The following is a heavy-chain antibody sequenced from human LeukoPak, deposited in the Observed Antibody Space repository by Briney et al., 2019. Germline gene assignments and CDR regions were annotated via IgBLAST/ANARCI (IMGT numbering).Heavy chain of an antibody. D-gene: IGHD6-13*01. J-gene: IGHJ6*03. CDR3: ARSSSWYEAYYCYMDV. CDR1: GYSISSGYY. CDR2: INHSGST. V-gene: IGHV4-38-2*01. Sequence: SETLSLTCAVSGYSISSGYYWGWIRQPPGKGLEWIGEINHSGSTNYNPSLKSRVTISVDTSKNQFSLKLSSVTAADTAVYYCARSSSWYEAYYCYMDVWGKGTTVTVSS.